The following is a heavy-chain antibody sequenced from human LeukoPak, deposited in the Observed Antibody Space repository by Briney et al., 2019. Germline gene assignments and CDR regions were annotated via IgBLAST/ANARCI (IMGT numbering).Heavy chain of an antibody. CDR1: GGSISSYY. D-gene: IGHD3-16*01. J-gene: IGHJ6*02. CDR3: ARTWGITPSGYYYGMDV. CDR2: IYYSGST. V-gene: IGHV4-59*01. Sequence: PSETLSLTCTVSGGSISSYYWSWIRQPPGKGLEWIGYIYYSGSTNYNPSLKSRVTISVDTSKNQLSLKLSSVTAADTAVYYCARTWGITPSGYYYGMDVWGQGTTVTVSS.